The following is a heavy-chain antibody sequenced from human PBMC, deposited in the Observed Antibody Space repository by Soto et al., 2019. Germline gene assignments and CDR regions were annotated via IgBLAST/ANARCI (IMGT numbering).Heavy chain of an antibody. D-gene: IGHD2-15*01. Sequence: SGGSLRLSCAASGFTFRSYWMIWVRQAPGKGLEWVANIKEDGSEKYYVDSAKGRFTIYRDNAKNSLYLQMNSLRAEDTAKYYCARMARPSWTPPHYWGQGTLVTVSS. CDR1: GFTFRSYW. CDR3: ARMARPSWTPPHY. J-gene: IGHJ4*02. CDR2: IKEDGSEK. V-gene: IGHV3-7*03.